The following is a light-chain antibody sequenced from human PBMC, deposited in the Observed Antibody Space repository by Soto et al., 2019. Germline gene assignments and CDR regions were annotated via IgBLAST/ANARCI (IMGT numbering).Light chain of an antibody. J-gene: IGKJ4*01. Sequence: DIQMTQSPSSLSASVGDRVTITCRASQTISTYLNWYQQKPGKAPKLLIYSASTLQSGVPSSFSGGGSGTDFTLTIGSLQPEDFATYYCQQSYTTPLTFGGGTKVEIK. V-gene: IGKV1-39*01. CDR2: SAS. CDR3: QQSYTTPLT. CDR1: QTISTY.